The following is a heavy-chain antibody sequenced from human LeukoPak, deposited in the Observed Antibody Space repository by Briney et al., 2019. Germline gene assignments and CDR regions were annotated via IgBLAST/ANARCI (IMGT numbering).Heavy chain of an antibody. J-gene: IGHJ3*02. D-gene: IGHD3-10*01. V-gene: IGHV4-59*08. Sequence: SETLSLTCTVSGGSISSYYWSWIRQPPGKGLEWIGYIYYSGSTNYNPSLKSRVTISVDTSKNQFSLKLSPVTAADTAVYYCARHFGGSGSYSAFDIWGQGTMVTVSS. CDR1: GGSISSYY. CDR3: ARHFGGSGSYSAFDI. CDR2: IYYSGST.